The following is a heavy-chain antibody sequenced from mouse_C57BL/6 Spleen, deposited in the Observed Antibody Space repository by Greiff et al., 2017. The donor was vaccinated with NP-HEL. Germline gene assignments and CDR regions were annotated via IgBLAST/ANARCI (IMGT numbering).Heavy chain of an antibody. CDR3: ARGGITTVPFFDY. CDR2: INPNNGGT. Sequence: VQLQQSGPELVKPGASVKMSCKASGYTFTDYNMHWVKQSHGKSLEWIGYINPNNGGTSYNQKFKGKATLTVNKSSSTAYMELRSLTSEDSAVYYCARGGITTVPFFDYWGQGTTLTVSS. CDR1: GYTFTDYN. D-gene: IGHD1-1*01. V-gene: IGHV1-22*01. J-gene: IGHJ2*01.